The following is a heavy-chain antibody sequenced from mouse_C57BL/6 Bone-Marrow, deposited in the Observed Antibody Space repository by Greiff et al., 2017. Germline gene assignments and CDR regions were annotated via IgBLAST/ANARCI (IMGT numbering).Heavy chain of an antibody. V-gene: IGHV1-26*01. CDR3: ARYHYYGSRYYFDY. CDR1: GYTFTDYY. J-gene: IGHJ2*01. Sequence: EVQLQQSGPELVKPGASVKISCKASGYTFTDYYMNWVKQSHGKSLEWIGDINPNNGGTSYNQKFKGKATLTVDKSSSTAYMELRSLTSEDSAVYYCARYHYYGSRYYFDYWGRGTTLTVSS. CDR2: INPNNGGT. D-gene: IGHD1-1*01.